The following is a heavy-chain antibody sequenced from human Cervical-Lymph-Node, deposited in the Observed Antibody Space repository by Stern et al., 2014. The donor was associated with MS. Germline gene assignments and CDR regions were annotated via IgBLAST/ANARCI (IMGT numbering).Heavy chain of an antibody. Sequence: VQLVESGSELKKPGASVKVSCKASGYTFTNYAMNWVRQAPGQGLEWMGWINTNTGNPSYAQGFTGRFVFSLDTSVSTTYLQISSLKADDTAVYYCARGLPAVPAAFGYWGQGTLVTVSS. CDR1: GYTFTNYA. CDR3: ARGLPAVPAAFGY. V-gene: IGHV7-4-1*02. D-gene: IGHD2-2*01. J-gene: IGHJ4*02. CDR2: INTNTGNP.